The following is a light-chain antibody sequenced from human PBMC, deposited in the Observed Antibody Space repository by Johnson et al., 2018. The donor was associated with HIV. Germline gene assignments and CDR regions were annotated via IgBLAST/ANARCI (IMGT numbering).Light chain of an antibody. CDR1: SSNIGNNY. Sequence: QSVLTQPPSVSAAPGQKVTISCSGSSSNIGNNYVSWYQHLPGTAPKLLIYDNNKRPSVIPDRFSGSKSGTSATLGITGLQTGDGADYYCGTWDSSLTAYVVGTGTKVTVL. V-gene: IGLV1-51*01. J-gene: IGLJ1*01. CDR2: DNN. CDR3: GTWDSSLTAYV.